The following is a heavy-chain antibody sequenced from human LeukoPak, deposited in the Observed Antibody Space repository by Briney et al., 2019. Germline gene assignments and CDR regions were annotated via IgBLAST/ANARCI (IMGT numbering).Heavy chain of an antibody. J-gene: IGHJ4*02. CDR3: ARGSYFDY. CDR1: GYTFTSYG. Sequence: ASVRVSCKASGYTFTSYGISWVRQAPGQGLKWMGWVSAYNGHTNYAQILQGRVTMTTDTSTSTGYMELRSLRSDDTAVYYCARGSYFDYWGQGTLVTVSS. CDR2: VSAYNGHT. V-gene: IGHV1-18*01.